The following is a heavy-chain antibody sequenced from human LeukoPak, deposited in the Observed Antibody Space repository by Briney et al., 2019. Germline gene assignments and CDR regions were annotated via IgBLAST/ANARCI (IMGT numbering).Heavy chain of an antibody. Sequence: PSQTLFLTCAVSGGSISSGGYSWSWIRQPPGKGLEWIGYIYHSGSTNYNPSLKSRVTISVDTSKNQFSLKLSSVTAADTAVYYCARHKGGNGGSYRGNAFDIWGQGTMVTVSS. CDR3: ARHKGGNGGSYRGNAFDI. J-gene: IGHJ3*02. CDR1: GGSISSGGYS. D-gene: IGHD1-26*01. CDR2: IYHSGST. V-gene: IGHV4-30-2*01.